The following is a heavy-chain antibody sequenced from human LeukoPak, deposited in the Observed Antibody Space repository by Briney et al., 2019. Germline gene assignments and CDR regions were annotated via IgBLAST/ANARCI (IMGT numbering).Heavy chain of an antibody. CDR2: IIPILGIA. V-gene: IGHV1-69*04. CDR3: ARESLTIFGVVIMDY. D-gene: IGHD3-3*01. J-gene: IGHJ4*02. CDR1: GGTFSSYT. Sequence: SVKVSCKASGGTFSSYTISWVRQAPRQGLEWMGRIIPILGIANYAQKFQGRVTITADKSTSTAYMELSSLRSEDTAVYYCARESLTIFGVVIMDYWGQGTLVTVSS.